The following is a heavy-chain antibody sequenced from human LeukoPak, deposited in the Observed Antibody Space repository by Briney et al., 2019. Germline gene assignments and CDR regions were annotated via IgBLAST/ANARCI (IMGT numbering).Heavy chain of an antibody. Sequence: ASVKVSFKASGYTFTAYYMHWVRQAPGQGLEWMGWINPISGGTNYAQKFQGRVTMTRDTSITTAYMELSRLRSDDTAVYYCARSLVGATTDFDYWGQGTLVTVSS. CDR3: ARSLVGATTDFDY. D-gene: IGHD1-26*01. CDR1: GYTFTAYY. CDR2: INPISGGT. V-gene: IGHV1-2*02. J-gene: IGHJ4*02.